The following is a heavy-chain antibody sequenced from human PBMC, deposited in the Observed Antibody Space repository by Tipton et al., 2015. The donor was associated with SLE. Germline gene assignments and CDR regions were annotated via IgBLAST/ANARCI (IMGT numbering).Heavy chain of an antibody. Sequence: SLRLSCAASGFSVSNNYMNWVRQAPGKGLEWVSMIYAGGTTEYADSVKGRFTISRDNAQNSMYLQLNSLRAEDTAVYYCARKVVVPAANRDYYGMDVWGQGTTVTVSS. J-gene: IGHJ6*02. CDR3: ARKVVVPAANRDYYGMDV. CDR1: GFSVSNNY. D-gene: IGHD2-2*01. CDR2: IYAGGTT. V-gene: IGHV3-66*01.